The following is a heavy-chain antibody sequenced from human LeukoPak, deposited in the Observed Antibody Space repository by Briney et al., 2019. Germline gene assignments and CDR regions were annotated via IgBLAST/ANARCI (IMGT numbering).Heavy chain of an antibody. CDR3: LFGVVDYYYYGMDV. D-gene: IGHD3-3*01. V-gene: IGHV1-18*04. CDR2: ISAYNGNT. CDR1: GYTFTSYY. J-gene: IGHJ6*02. Sequence: ASVKVSCKASGYTFTSYYMHWVRQAPGQGLEWMGWISAYNGNTNYAQKLQGRVTMTTDTSTSTAYMELRSLRSDDTAVYYCLFGVVDYYYYGMDVWGQGTTVTVSS.